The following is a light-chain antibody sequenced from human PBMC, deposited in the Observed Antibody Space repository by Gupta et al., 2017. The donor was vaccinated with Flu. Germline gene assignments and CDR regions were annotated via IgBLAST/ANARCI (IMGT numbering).Light chain of an antibody. CDR1: QGIYTW. Sequence: PSSLSASLGDRVTITCRASQGIYTWLAWYQQKPGKAPDLLISAASSLQSRVPSRFRGSGSGTDFTLTINSLQPEDFATYYCQQANSFPHTFGQGTKVELK. CDR2: AAS. CDR3: QQANSFPHT. V-gene: IGKV1-12*01. J-gene: IGKJ1*01.